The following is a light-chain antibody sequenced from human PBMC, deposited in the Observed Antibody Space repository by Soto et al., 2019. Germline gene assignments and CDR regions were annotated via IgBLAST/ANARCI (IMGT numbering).Light chain of an antibody. CDR2: DAS. J-gene: IGKJ1*01. V-gene: IGKV3-20*01. CDR3: QQYGSSSWT. Sequence: EIVMTQSPATLSVSPGERVTLSCRPSQSVSSSDLAWYQQKPGQAPRLLMYDASSRATGIPDRFSGSGSGTDFTLTISRLDPEDFAVYYCQQYGSSSWTFGQGTKVDIK. CDR1: QSVSSSD.